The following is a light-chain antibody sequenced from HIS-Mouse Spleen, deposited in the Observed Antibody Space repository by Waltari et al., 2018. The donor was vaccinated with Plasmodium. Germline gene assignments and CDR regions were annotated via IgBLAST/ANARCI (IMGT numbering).Light chain of an antibody. Sequence: SYELTQPPSVSVSPGQTARLTCSGDALPKKYACWYQQKPGQSPVLVIYQDSKRPSGIPERFSGSNSGNTATLTISGTQAMDEADYYCQAWDSSTVVFGGGTKLTVL. J-gene: IGLJ2*01. CDR1: ALPKKY. CDR3: QAWDSSTVV. CDR2: QDS. V-gene: IGLV3-1*01.